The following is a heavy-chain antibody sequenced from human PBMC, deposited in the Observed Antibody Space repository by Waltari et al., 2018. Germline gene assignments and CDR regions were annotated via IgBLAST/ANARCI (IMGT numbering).Heavy chain of an antibody. CDR2: IYYSGST. D-gene: IGHD2-21*01. V-gene: IGHV4-39*01. CDR3: ARRRYCGGACYLFDY. J-gene: IGHJ4*02. CDR1: GGSISSSRYY. Sequence: QLQLQASGPGLVKPSETLSLTCTGAGGSISSSRYYWGWIRQPPGKGLEWIGSIYYSGSTYYHPSLKSRVTISLDTSTNPFSLKLSSVTAADTAVYYCARRRYCGGACYLFDYWGQGTLVTVSS.